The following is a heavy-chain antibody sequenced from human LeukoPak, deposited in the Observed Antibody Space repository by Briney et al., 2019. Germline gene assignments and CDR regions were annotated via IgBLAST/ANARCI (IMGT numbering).Heavy chain of an antibody. Sequence: PSETLSLTCAVYGVSFSGYYWSWIRQPPGKGLEWIGEINHSGSTNYNPSLKSRVTISVDTSKNQFSLKLSSVTAADTAVYYCARGLLNYDILTGYFSRDAFDIWGQGIMVTVSS. CDR3: ARGLLNYDILTGYFSRDAFDI. D-gene: IGHD3-9*01. CDR2: INHSGST. J-gene: IGHJ3*02. V-gene: IGHV4-34*01. CDR1: GVSFSGYY.